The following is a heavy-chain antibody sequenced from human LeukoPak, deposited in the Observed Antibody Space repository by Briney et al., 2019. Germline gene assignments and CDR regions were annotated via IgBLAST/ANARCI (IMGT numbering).Heavy chain of an antibody. Sequence: GGSLRLSCAASGFTFSSYAMSWVRQAPGKGLEWVSAISGSGGSTYYADSVKGRFTISRDNSKNTLYLQMNSLRAEDTAVYYCAKTIYYYDSSGYCDYWGQGTLVTVSS. CDR2: ISGSGGST. J-gene: IGHJ4*02. V-gene: IGHV3-23*01. CDR3: AKTIYYYDSSGYCDY. D-gene: IGHD3-22*01. CDR1: GFTFSSYA.